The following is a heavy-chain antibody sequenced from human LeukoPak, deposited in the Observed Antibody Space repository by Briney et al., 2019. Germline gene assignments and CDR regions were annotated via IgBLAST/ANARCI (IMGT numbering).Heavy chain of an antibody. D-gene: IGHD3/OR15-3a*01. CDR3: ARALSWTTESYYYMDV. CDR2: MNPNSGNT. J-gene: IGHJ6*03. V-gene: IGHV1-8*01. CDR1: GYTFTSYD. Sequence: ASVKVSCKAPGYTFTSYDMNWVRQATGQGLEWMGWMNPNSGNTGYAQKFQGRVTMTKNTSITTAYMELSSLRSEDTAVYYCARALSWTTESYYYMDVWGKGTTVTVSS.